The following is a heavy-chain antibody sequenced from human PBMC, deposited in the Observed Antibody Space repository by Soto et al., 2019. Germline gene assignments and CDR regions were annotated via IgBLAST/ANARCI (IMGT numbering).Heavy chain of an antibody. CDR3: ARRERAAGTDWWFDP. J-gene: IGHJ5*02. Sequence: PSETLSLTCAVSGGSISSSNWWSWVRQPPGKGLEWIGEIYHTGSTTYNPSLNSRVTISVDTSKNQFSLKLSSVTAADTAVYYCARRERAAGTDWWFDPWGQGTLVTVSS. CDR2: IYHTGST. D-gene: IGHD6-13*01. CDR1: GGSISSSNW. V-gene: IGHV4-4*02.